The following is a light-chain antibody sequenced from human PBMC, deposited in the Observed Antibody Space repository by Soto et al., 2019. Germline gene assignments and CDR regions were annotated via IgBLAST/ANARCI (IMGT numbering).Light chain of an antibody. J-gene: IGLJ1*01. CDR2: GNS. CDR1: SSNIGAGYD. V-gene: IGLV1-40*01. CDR3: QSYDSSLSGSNV. Sequence: QSVLTQPPSVSGAPGQRVTISCTGGSSNIGAGYDVHWYQQLPGTAPKLLIYGNSNRPSGVPDRFSGSKSGTSASLAITGLQAEDEADYYGQSYDSSLSGSNVFGTGTQLTVL.